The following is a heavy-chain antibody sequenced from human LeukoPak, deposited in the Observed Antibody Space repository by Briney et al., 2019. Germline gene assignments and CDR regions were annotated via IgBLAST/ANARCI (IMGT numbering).Heavy chain of an antibody. Sequence: SVKVSCKASGGTFSSYVISWVRQAPGQGLEWMGGIIPIFGTANYAQKFQGRVTITADESTSTAYMELSSLRSEDTAVYYCARGGPRRIVATTSFDYWGQGTLVTVSS. V-gene: IGHV1-69*13. D-gene: IGHD5-12*01. CDR3: ARGGPRRIVATTSFDY. J-gene: IGHJ4*02. CDR2: IIPIFGTA. CDR1: GGTFSSYV.